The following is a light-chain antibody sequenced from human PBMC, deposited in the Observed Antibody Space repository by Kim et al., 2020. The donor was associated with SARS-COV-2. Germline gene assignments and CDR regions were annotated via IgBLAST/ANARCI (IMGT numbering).Light chain of an antibody. Sequence: LSPGARATLPCWTSDSVSNYLAWYQQTPGQAPRLLIYDASNRAPGIPARFSGSGSGSHFTLTISSLEPEDFAVYYCQQRIKWPRTFGQGTKVDIK. CDR3: QQRIKWPRT. CDR2: DAS. V-gene: IGKV3-11*01. CDR1: DSVSNY. J-gene: IGKJ1*01.